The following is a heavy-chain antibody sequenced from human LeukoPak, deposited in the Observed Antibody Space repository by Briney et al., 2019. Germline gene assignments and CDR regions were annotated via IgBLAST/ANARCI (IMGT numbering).Heavy chain of an antibody. V-gene: IGHV4-59*01. J-gene: IGHJ4*02. Sequence: SESLSLTCTVSGGSISSYYWNWIRQPPGKGLEWIGYIYYSGSTNYNPSLKSRVTISVDTSKNQFSLKLSSVTAADTAVYYCARGEVYSSGYYSAGRFDYWGQGTLVIVTS. CDR3: ARGEVYSSGYYSAGRFDY. CDR2: IYYSGST. CDR1: GGSISSYY. D-gene: IGHD3-22*01.